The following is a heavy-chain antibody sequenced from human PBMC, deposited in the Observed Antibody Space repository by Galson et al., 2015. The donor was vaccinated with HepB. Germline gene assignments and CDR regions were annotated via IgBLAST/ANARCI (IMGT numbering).Heavy chain of an antibody. D-gene: IGHD5-18*01. CDR2: IYYSGST. Sequence: QVQLQESGPGLVKPSETLSLTCTVSGGSISIGGYSWSWIRQHPGKGLEWIGYIYYSGSTYYNPSLKSRVTISVDTSKNQFSLKLSSVTAADTAVYYCARGDSRYTHYYYYGMDVWGQGTTVTVSS. V-gene: IGHV4-31*03. CDR3: ARGDSRYTHYYYYGMDV. CDR1: GGSISIGGYS. J-gene: IGHJ6*02.